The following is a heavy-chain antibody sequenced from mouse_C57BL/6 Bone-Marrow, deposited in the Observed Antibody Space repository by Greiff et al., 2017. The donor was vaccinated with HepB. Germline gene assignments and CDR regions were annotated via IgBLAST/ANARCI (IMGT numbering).Heavy chain of an antibody. J-gene: IGHJ2*01. CDR2: INPSSGYT. CDR1: GYTFTSST. Sequence: QVQLKESGAELARPGASVKMSCKASGYTFTSSTMHWVKQRPGQGLEWIGYINPSSGYTKYNQKFKYKATLTADKSSSTAYMQLSSLTSEDSAVYYCVLYYFDYWGQGTTLTVSS. CDR3: VLYYFDY. V-gene: IGHV1-4*01.